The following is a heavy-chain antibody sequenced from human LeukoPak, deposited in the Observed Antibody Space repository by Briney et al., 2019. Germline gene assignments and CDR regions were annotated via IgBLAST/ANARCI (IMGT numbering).Heavy chain of an antibody. CDR2: ISGSGGST. V-gene: IGHV3-23*01. D-gene: IGHD3-22*01. Sequence: PGGSLRLSCAASGFTFSSYAMSWVRQAPGKRLEWVSAISGSGGSTYYADSVKGRFTISRDNSKNTLYLQMNSLRAEDTAVYYCAKGGQGGYYDSSGYPLYYYGMDVWGQGTTVTVSS. J-gene: IGHJ6*02. CDR1: GFTFSSYA. CDR3: AKGGQGGYYDSSGYPLYYYGMDV.